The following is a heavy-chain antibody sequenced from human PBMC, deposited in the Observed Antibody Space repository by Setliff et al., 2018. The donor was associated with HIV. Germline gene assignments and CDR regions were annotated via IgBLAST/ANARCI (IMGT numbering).Heavy chain of an antibody. V-gene: IGHV1-18*01. Sequence: ASVKVSCKASGGTFSSYAISWVRQAPGQGLDWMGWINTHSGYTNYAQNVQGRVTVTMDTSTSTAYMELRSLKSDDTAVYYCARPGGSYGDYGWYLRFWGQGTLVTVSS. J-gene: IGHJ4*02. CDR3: ARPGGSYGDYGWYLRF. D-gene: IGHD4-17*01. CDR2: INTHSGYT. CDR1: GGTFSSYA.